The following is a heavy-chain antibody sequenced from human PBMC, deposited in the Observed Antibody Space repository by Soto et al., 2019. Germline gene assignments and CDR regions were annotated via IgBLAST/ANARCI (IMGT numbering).Heavy chain of an antibody. J-gene: IGHJ4*02. D-gene: IGHD6-13*01. Sequence: LETLSLTWTVSGGSISSYYWIWIRQPPGKGLEWIGYIYYSGSTNYNPSLKSRVTISVDTSKNQFSLKLSSVTAADTAVYYCARGSGSSWYYFDYWGQGTLVTVSS. CDR2: IYYSGST. V-gene: IGHV4-59*01. CDR3: ARGSGSSWYYFDY. CDR1: GGSISSYY.